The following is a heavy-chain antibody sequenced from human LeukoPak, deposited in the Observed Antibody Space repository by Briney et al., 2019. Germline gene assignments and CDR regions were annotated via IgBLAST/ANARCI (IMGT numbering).Heavy chain of an antibody. J-gene: IGHJ4*02. CDR3: ATLGYYYDSSGQPL. CDR2: IYHSGST. D-gene: IGHD3-22*01. V-gene: IGHV4-4*02. CDR1: GGSISSSNW. Sequence: PSQTLSLTCTVSGGSISSSNWWSWVRQPPGKGLEWIGEIYHSGSTNYNPSLKSRVTISVDKSKNQFSLKLSSVTAADTAVYYCATLGYYYDSSGQPLWGQGTLVTVSS.